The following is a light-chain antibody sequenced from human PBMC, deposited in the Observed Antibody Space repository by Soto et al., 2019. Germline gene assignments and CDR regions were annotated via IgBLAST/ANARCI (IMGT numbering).Light chain of an antibody. CDR3: MQGLRSPYT. V-gene: IGKV2-28*01. Sequence: DVVMSQSPLSLPVTPGETASISCRSSQSLLHSNGNTYLGWYLQKPGQSPQLLFYLCSNRASGVPDRFRGRGSETYYTLKISRVEAEDVGVYYCMQGLRSPYTFGQGTQLEVK. CDR2: LCS. J-gene: IGKJ2*01. CDR1: QSLLHSNGNTY.